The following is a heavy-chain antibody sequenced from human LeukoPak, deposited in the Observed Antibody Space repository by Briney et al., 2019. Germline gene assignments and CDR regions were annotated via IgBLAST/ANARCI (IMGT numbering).Heavy chain of an antibody. D-gene: IGHD2-21*01. V-gene: IGHV3-64*01. CDR1: GFTFTRYP. Sequence: GGSLRLSCAASGFTFTRYPMSWVRQAPGKGLEYVSAISSKGSSTLYAHSVKGRFTTYRDNSKNTLYLQRGSLRAEGMAMYQCARAAEALGLCYYIVVCGKKTTVTVSS. J-gene: IGHJ6*03. CDR3: ARAAEALGLCYYIVV. CDR2: ISSKGSST.